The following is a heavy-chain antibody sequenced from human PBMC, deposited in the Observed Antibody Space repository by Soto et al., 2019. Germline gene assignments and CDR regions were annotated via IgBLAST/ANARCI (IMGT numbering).Heavy chain of an antibody. CDR3: SRRYSFGSGKYGVDV. CDR1: GGSISSSKNY. V-gene: IGHV4-39*01. J-gene: IGHJ6*02. D-gene: IGHD3-10*01. CDR2: TSYSGCT. Sequence: LPLTCTVSGGSISSSKNYWGWIRQPPGKGLEWIGTTSYSGCTYYNPSLNGRVIISADTSKNQSSLTLSCLTAADTAVYYCSRRYSFGSGKYGVDVWGQGTMVTVSS.